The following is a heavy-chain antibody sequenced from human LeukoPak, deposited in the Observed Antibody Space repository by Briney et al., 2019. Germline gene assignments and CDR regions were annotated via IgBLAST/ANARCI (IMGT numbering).Heavy chain of an antibody. CDR1: GLTFSNAW. V-gene: IGHV3-15*01. J-gene: IGHJ4*02. Sequence: GGSLRLSCAASGLTFSNAWMSWVRQAPGKGLEWDGRIKSKTDGGTTDYAAPVKGRFTISRDDSKNTLYLQMNSLKTEDTAVYYCTTDSSGWPGWGQGTLVTVSS. CDR2: IKSKTDGGTT. D-gene: IGHD6-19*01. CDR3: TTDSSGWPG.